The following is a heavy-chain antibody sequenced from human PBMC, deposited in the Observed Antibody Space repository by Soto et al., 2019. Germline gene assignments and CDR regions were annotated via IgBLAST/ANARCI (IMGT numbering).Heavy chain of an antibody. CDR1: GFSLSTSGMC. Sequence: SGPTLVNPTQTLTLTCTFSGFSLSTSGMCVSWIRQPPGKALEWLALIDWDDDKYYSTSLKTRLTISKDTSKNQVVLTMTNMDPVDTATYYCARIRSSSWNRAFYGPFYIDYWGQGTLVTVSS. CDR2: IDWDDDK. J-gene: IGHJ4*02. CDR3: ARIRSSSWNRAFYGPFYIDY. V-gene: IGHV2-70*01. D-gene: IGHD6-13*01.